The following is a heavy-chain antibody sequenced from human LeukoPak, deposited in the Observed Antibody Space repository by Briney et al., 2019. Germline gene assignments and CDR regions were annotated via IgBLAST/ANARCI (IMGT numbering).Heavy chain of an antibody. V-gene: IGHV4-31*03. Sequence: SETLSLTCTVSGASISGDYWRWIRQHPGKGLEWIGYIYYSGSTYYNPSLKSRVTISVDTSKNQFSLKLSSVTAADTAVYYCARMGIAAAGTKNWFDPWGQGTLVTVSS. CDR2: IYYSGST. J-gene: IGHJ5*02. CDR3: ARMGIAAAGTKNWFDP. CDR1: GASISGDY. D-gene: IGHD6-13*01.